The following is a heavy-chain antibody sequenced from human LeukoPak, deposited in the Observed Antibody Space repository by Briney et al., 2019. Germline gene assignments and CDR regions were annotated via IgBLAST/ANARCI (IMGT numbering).Heavy chain of an antibody. V-gene: IGHV3-30*18. CDR1: GFTFSTFG. CDR3: AKADTFENYFDS. CDR2: VSPDGSHV. J-gene: IGHJ4*02. Sequence: GGSLRLSCAASGFTFSTFGMNWVRQAAGKGLEWVALVSPDGSHVNYADSVKGRFTISRDNSKNMMNLQMNSLTSDDTAVYFCAKADTFENYFDSWGQGTLVTVSS. D-gene: IGHD3-9*01.